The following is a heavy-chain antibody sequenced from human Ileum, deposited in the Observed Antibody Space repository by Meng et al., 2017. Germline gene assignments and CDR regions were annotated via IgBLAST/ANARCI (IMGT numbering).Heavy chain of an antibody. CDR1: GGPFSSATW. V-gene: IGHV4-4*02. J-gene: IGHJ5*02. CDR2: IYHSGTT. CDR3: ATRYHDSSPFDP. Sequence: QLQLQESGPGLVKPSQILALTCTFLGGSGGPFSSATWWSWVRQSPGKGLEWIGEIYHSGTTTDYNPSFKSRVTISVDQSKNQFSLRLSSVTAADTAVYYCATRYHDSSPFDPWGQGTLVTVSS. D-gene: IGHD3-22*01.